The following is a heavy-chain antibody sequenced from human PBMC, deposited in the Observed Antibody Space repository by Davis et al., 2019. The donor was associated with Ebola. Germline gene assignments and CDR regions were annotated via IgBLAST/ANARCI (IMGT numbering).Heavy chain of an antibody. D-gene: IGHD3-10*01. CDR1: GFTVSSNY. CDR3: AKDLIHFMVRGGNGMDV. J-gene: IGHJ6*02. V-gene: IGHV3-53*01. CDR2: IYSGGST. Sequence: GESLKISCAASGFTVSSNYVSWVRQAPGKGLEWVSVIYSGGSTYYADSVKGRFTISRDNSKNTLYLQMNSLRAEDTAVYYCAKDLIHFMVRGGNGMDVWGQGTTVTVSS.